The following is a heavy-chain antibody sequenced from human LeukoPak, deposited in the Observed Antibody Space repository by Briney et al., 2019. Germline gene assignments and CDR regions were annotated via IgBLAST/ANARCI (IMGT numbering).Heavy chain of an antibody. J-gene: IGHJ5*02. CDR2: INSDGSST. CDR3: ARGARYFDQPEKYNWFDP. D-gene: IGHD3-9*01. CDR1: GFTFSSYW. Sequence: QTGGSLRLSCAASGFTFSSYWMHWVRHAPGKGLVWVSRINSDGSSTSYADSVKGRFTISRDNAKNTLYLQMSSLRAEDTAVYYCARGARYFDQPEKYNWFDPWGQGTLVTVSS. V-gene: IGHV3-74*01.